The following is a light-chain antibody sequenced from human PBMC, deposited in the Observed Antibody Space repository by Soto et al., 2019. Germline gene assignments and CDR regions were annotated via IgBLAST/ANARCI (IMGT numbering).Light chain of an antibody. Sequence: EIVLTQSPGPLSLSPGERATLSCRASQSVGSNKLAWYQQKRGQAPRFLMYDASTRATGIPDRFSGSGSGTDFTLTISRLEPEDFAVYYCQQYGSTPLTFGGGTKVEIK. V-gene: IGKV3-20*01. J-gene: IGKJ4*01. CDR3: QQYGSTPLT. CDR2: DAS. CDR1: QSVGSNK.